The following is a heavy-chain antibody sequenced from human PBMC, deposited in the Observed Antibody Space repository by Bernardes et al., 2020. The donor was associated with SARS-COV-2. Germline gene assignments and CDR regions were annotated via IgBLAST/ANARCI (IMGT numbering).Heavy chain of an antibody. D-gene: IGHD3-22*01. J-gene: IGHJ4*02. Sequence: GGSLRLSCAASGFTFSSYAMHWVRQAPGKGLEWVAVISYDGSNKYYADSVKGRFTISRDNSKNTLYLQMNSLRAEDTAVYYCARSPRNYYDSSGYYTYFDYWGQGTLVTVSS. CDR3: ARSPRNYYDSSGYYTYFDY. CDR1: GFTFSSYA. V-gene: IGHV3-30-3*01. CDR2: ISYDGSNK.